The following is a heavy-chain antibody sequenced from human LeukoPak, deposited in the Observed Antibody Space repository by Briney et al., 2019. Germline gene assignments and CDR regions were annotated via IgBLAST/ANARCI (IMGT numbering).Heavy chain of an antibody. CDR3: ARDGGGRGSYYWVPFDY. J-gene: IGHJ4*02. V-gene: IGHV1-18*01. D-gene: IGHD1-26*01. CDR1: GGTFSSYA. CDR2: ISAYNGNT. Sequence: GASVKVSCKASGGTFSSYAISWVRQAPGQGLEWMGWISAYNGNTNYAQKLQGRVTMTTDTYTSTASMELRGLRSDHPDMDYCARDGGGRGSYYWVPFDYWGQGTLVTVSS.